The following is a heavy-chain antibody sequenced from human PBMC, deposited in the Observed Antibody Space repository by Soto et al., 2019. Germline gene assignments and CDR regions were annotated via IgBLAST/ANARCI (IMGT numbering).Heavy chain of an antibody. CDR2: IKQDGSEK. CDR3: ARDRTGTTDY. CDR1: GCTFSSYW. Sequence: EVQLVESGGGLVQPGGSLRLSCAASGCTFSSYWMSWVRQAPGKGLEWVANIKQDGSEKYYVDSVKGRFTISRDNAKNSLYLQMNSLRAEDTAVYYCARDRTGTTDYWGQGTLVTVSS. V-gene: IGHV3-7*03. D-gene: IGHD1-7*01. J-gene: IGHJ4*02.